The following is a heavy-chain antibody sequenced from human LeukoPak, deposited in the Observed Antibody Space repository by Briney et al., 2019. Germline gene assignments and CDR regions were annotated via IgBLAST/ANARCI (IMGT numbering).Heavy chain of an antibody. CDR2: IKEDGGEK. V-gene: IGHV3-7*01. D-gene: IGHD3-22*01. Sequence: GGSLRLSCEASGFTLSSYWMSWVRQAPGKGLEWVANIKEDGGEKYYVDSVKGRFTISRDNARNSLYLQMNSLRAEDTAVYYCARGGSITMIVVVISPGDAFDIWGQGTMVTVSS. J-gene: IGHJ3*02. CDR3: ARGGSITMIVVVISPGDAFDI. CDR1: GFTLSSYW.